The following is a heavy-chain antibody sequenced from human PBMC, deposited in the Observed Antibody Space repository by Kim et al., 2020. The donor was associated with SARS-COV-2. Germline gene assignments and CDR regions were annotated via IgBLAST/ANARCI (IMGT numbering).Heavy chain of an antibody. V-gene: IGHV3-74*01. CDR3: ATITAAGLFDY. CDR2: NS. Sequence: NSSTTDYVNGQFNNPRDNAKNTLYLQMNSLRAEDTAVYYCATITAAGLFDYWGQGTLVTVSS. D-gene: IGHD6-13*01. J-gene: IGHJ4*02.